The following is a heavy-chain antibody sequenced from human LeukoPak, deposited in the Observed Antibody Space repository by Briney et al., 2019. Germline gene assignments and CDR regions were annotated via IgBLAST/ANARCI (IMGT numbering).Heavy chain of an antibody. Sequence: GGSLRLSCAASGFTFSSYSMNWVRQAPGKGLEWVSYISSSSSTIYYADSVKGRFTISRDNAKNSLYLQMNSLRAEDTAVYYCARAHSSGYYFFDYWGQGTLVTVSS. J-gene: IGHJ4*02. V-gene: IGHV3-48*04. D-gene: IGHD3-22*01. CDR3: ARAHSSGYYFFDY. CDR2: ISSSSSTI. CDR1: GFTFSSYS.